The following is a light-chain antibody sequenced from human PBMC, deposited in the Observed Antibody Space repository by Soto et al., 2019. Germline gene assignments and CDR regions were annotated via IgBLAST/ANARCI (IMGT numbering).Light chain of an antibody. J-gene: IGLJ2*01. CDR2: EIN. CDR3: VSYAGNDIYVV. V-gene: IGLV2-8*01. Sequence: QSALTQPPSASGSPGQSVTISCTGTSSDVGGYNYVSWYQQHPGKAPKLMISEINKRPSGVPDRFSGSKSGNTASLTVSGLQAEDEADYYCVSYAGNDIYVVFGGGTKLTVL. CDR1: SSDVGGYNY.